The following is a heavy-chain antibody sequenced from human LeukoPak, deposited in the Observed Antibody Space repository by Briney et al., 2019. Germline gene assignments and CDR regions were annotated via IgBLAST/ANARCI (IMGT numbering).Heavy chain of an antibody. D-gene: IGHD3-10*01. J-gene: IGHJ4*02. CDR2: IKSKTDGGTT. CDR1: GFTFSNAW. Sequence: GGSLRLSCAASGFTFSNAWMSWVRQAPGKGLEWVGRIKSKTDGGTTDYAAPVKGRFTISRDNSKNTLYLQMNSLRAEDTAVYYCARAVLRGVIITHPYYFDYWGQGTLVTVSS. CDR3: ARAVLRGVIITHPYYFDY. V-gene: IGHV3-15*01.